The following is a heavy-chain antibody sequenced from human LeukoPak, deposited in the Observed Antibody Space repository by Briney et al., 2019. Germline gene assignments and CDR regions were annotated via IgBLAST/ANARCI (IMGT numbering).Heavy chain of an antibody. CDR2: INHSGST. D-gene: IGHD3-10*01. CDR1: GGTFSGYN. J-gene: IGHJ4*02. Sequence: SETLCLTCAASGGTFSGYNWNWVRQPPGKGLEWIGEINHSGSTNYNPSLKSRVTISVDTSKNQFSLKLSTVTAADTTVYYCARSRRDSLLWFGELRFDYWGQGTLVTVSS. V-gene: IGHV4-34*01. CDR3: ARSRRDSLLWFGELRFDY.